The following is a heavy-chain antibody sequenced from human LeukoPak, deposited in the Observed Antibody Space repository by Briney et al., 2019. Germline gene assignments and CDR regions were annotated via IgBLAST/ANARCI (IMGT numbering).Heavy chain of an antibody. CDR2: IYYIVST. V-gene: IGHV4-59*08. Sequence: TPETLSLTCTLSTGSITSYYWSWIRHAPGKGLEWIGYIYYIVSTNYNTSLKSRVTISVVTSKTQFSLKLSSVTAADTAVYYCARQPYGSDILTGYLKNDAFDIWGQGTMVTVSS. J-gene: IGHJ3*02. CDR1: TGSITSYY. CDR3: ARQPYGSDILTGYLKNDAFDI. D-gene: IGHD3-9*01.